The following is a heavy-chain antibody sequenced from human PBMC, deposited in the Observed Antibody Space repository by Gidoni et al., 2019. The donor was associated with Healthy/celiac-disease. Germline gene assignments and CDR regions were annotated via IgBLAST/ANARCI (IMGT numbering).Heavy chain of an antibody. CDR2: ST. CDR3: ARLDYYGSGDYYYGMDV. V-gene: IGHV4-39*01. Sequence: STYYNPSLKSRVTISVDTSKNQFSLKLSSVTAADTAVYYCARLDYYGSGDYYYGMDVWGQGTTVTVSS. J-gene: IGHJ6*02. D-gene: IGHD3-10*01.